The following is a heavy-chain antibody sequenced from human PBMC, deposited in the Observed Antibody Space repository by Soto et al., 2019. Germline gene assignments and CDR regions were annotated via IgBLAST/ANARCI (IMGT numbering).Heavy chain of an antibody. Sequence: QVQLQESGPGLVKPSETLSLTCTVSGGSMRSYYWNWIRQPAGEGLAWIGRIYARGGTKYNPSLESRVTMFVDVSQNQFSLRLTSVTAADTAVYYCAGIGEEIYYGMDVWGQGTTVTVSS. CDR1: GGSMRSYY. J-gene: IGHJ6*02. CDR3: AGIGEEIYYGMDV. V-gene: IGHV4-4*07. D-gene: IGHD3-3*01. CDR2: IYARGGT.